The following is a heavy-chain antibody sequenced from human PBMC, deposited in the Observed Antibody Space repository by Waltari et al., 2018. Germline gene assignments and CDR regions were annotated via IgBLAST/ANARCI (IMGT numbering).Heavy chain of an antibody. CDR1: GYSMSSSNW. CDR3: ARDRGRGLYLDS. D-gene: IGHD2-15*01. J-gene: IGHJ4*02. V-gene: IGHV4-4*02. Sequence: QLQESGPGLVKPSGTLSLTCTVSGYSMSSSNWWSWVRQSPETGLEWNGQSHRSGKTTYNPSHESRGTISMDTANNQYSLRVTSTTAADTAVYYCARDRGRGLYLDSWGQGTLVTVSP. CDR2: SHRSGKT.